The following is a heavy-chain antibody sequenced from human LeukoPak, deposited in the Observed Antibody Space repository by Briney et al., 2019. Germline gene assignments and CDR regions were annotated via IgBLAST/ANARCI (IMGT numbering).Heavy chain of an antibody. V-gene: IGHV4-61*01. CDR2: IYYSGST. Sequence: PSETLSLTCTVSGGSISSGSYYWSWIRQPPGKGLEWIGYIYYSGSTNYNPSLKSRVTISVDTSKNQFSLKLSSVTAADTAVYYCAREGYATTVRRWAFDIWGQGTMVTVSS. CDR1: GGSISSGSYY. CDR3: AREGYATTVRRWAFDI. J-gene: IGHJ3*02. D-gene: IGHD4-11*01.